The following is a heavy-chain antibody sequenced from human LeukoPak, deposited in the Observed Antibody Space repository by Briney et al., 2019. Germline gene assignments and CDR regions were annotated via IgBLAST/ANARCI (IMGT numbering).Heavy chain of an antibody. CDR2: ISAYNGNT. J-gene: IGHJ5*02. V-gene: IGHV1-18*04. Sequence: VASVKVSCKASGYTFTSYGISWVRQAPGQGLEWMGWISAYNGNTNYAQKLQGRVTMTTDTSTSTAYMELRSLRSDDTAVYYCASHYGDYEDWDFWFDPWGQGTLVTVSS. CDR3: ASHYGDYEDWDFWFDP. CDR1: GYTFTSYG. D-gene: IGHD4-17*01.